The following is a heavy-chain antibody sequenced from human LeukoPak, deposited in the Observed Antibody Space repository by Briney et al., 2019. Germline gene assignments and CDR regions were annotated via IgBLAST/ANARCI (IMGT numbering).Heavy chain of an antibody. V-gene: IGHV3-23*01. CDR1: GFTFSCYA. Sequence: PGGSLRLSCAAPGFTFSCYAMSWVRQAPGRGLEWVSDISGGGATTFYADSVKGRFTISRDNSKNTLYLQLGSLRAEDTAVYYCAKSTGYSTTGRDFDSWGRGTLVTVSS. J-gene: IGHJ4*02. D-gene: IGHD6-13*01. CDR3: AKSTGYSTTGRDFDS. CDR2: ISGGGATT.